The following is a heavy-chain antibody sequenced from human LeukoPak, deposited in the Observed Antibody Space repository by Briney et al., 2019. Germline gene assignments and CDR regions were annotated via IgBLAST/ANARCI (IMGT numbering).Heavy chain of an antibody. D-gene: IGHD3-22*01. J-gene: IGHJ6*03. CDR3: ARGNYYDSSGYLYYYYYYMDV. CDR1: GGSFSGYY. V-gene: IGHV4-34*01. CDR2: INQSGST. Sequence: SETLSLTCAVYGGSFSGYYCSWIRQPPGKGLEWIGEINQSGSTNYNPSLKSRVTISVDTSKNQFSLKLSSVTAADTAVYYCARGNYYDSSGYLYYYYYYMDVWGKGTTVTVSS.